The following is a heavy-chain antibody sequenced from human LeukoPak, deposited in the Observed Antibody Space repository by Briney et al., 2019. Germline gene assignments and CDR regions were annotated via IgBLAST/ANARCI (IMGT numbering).Heavy chain of an antibody. V-gene: IGHV4-31*03. D-gene: IGHD4-11*01. J-gene: IGHJ4*02. CDR2: IYYSGST. Sequence: PSETLSLTCTVSGGSISSGGYYWSWIRQHPGKGLEGIGYIYYSGSTYYNPSLKSRVTISVDTSKNQFSLKLSSVTAADTAVYYYARVGLQYGKPYDYWGQGTLVTVSS. CDR3: ARVGLQYGKPYDY. CDR1: GGSISSGGYY.